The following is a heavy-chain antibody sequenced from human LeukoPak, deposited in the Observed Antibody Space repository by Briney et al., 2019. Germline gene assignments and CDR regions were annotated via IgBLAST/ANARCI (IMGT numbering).Heavy chain of an antibody. CDR2: MYYSGST. CDR3: ARQYYDSSGYYPWYFDQ. D-gene: IGHD3-22*01. V-gene: IGHV4-39*01. Sequence: PSETLSLTCTVSGGSISRSSYYWGWIRQPPGKGLEWIGSMYYSGSTYYNQSLKSRVTVSVDTSKNQFSLKLTSVTAADTAVYYCARQYYDSSGYYPWYFDQWGQGTLVTVSS. J-gene: IGHJ4*02. CDR1: GGSISRSSYY.